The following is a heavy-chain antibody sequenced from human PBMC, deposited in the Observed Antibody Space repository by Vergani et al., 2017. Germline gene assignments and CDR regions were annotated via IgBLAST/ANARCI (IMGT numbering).Heavy chain of an antibody. CDR3: ASSTHPYYSSGRKKTSIFYGMDV. CDR1: GFTFSSYA. Sequence: EVQLLESGGGLVQPGGSLRLSCAASGFTFSSYAMSWVRQAPGKGLEWVSAISGSGGSTYYADSVKGRFTISRDNSKNTLYLQMNSLRAEDTAVYYCASSTHPYYSSGRKKTSIFYGMDVWGQGTTVTVSS. CDR2: ISGSGGST. V-gene: IGHV3-23*01. J-gene: IGHJ6*02. D-gene: IGHD6-19*01.